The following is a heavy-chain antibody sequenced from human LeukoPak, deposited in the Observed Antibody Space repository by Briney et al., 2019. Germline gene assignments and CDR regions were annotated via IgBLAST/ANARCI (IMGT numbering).Heavy chain of an antibody. CDR3: ARYINDFWSGYDGFDP. D-gene: IGHD3-3*01. V-gene: IGHV4-30-2*01. Sequence: PSETLSLTCAVSGGSISSGGYSWSWIRQPPGTGLEWIGYIYHSGSTYYNPSLKSRVTISVDRSKNQFSLKLSSVTAADTAVYYCARYINDFWSGYDGFDPWGQGTLVTVSS. J-gene: IGHJ5*02. CDR2: IYHSGST. CDR1: GGSISSGGYS.